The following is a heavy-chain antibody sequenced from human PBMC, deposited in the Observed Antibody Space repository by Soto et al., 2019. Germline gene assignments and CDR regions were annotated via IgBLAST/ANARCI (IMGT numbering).Heavy chain of an antibody. D-gene: IGHD6-19*01. CDR1: GGTFSSYA. CDR3: AREGWGIAVAGTKGGYYYCYGMDG. J-gene: IGHJ6*01. Sequence: SVKVSCKASGGTFSSYAISWVRQDPGQGLEWMGGIIPIFGTANYAQKFQGRATITADKSTSTAYMELSSLRSEDTAVYYCAREGWGIAVAGTKGGYYYCYGMDGWGQGTTVTVSS. CDR2: IIPIFGTA. V-gene: IGHV1-69*06.